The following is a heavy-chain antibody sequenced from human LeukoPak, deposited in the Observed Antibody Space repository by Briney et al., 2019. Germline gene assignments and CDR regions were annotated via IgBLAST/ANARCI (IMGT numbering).Heavy chain of an antibody. CDR3: ARYGAGSYVYYYGMDV. D-gene: IGHD3-10*01. CDR1: GFTFSSYE. J-gene: IGHJ6*02. CDR2: SNGGGDNT. Sequence: GGSLRLSCAASGFTFSSYEMDWVRQAPGKGLEWVSYSNGGGDNTRCAGSVKGRFTIARDNAKNSVYLQMNSLRAEDTAVYYCARYGAGSYVYYYGMDVWGQGTTVTVSS. V-gene: IGHV3-48*03.